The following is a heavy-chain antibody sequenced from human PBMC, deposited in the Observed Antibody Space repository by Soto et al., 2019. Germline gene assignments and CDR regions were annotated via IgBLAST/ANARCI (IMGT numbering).Heavy chain of an antibody. CDR2: ISAYNGNT. J-gene: IGHJ4*02. CDR1: GYTFTSYV. D-gene: IGHD2-15*01. CDR3: VVAAHPYYFDY. V-gene: IGHV1-18*01. Sequence: QVQLVQSGAEVKKPGASVKVSCKASGYTFTSYVISWVRQAPGQGLEWMGGISAYNGNTNYAQKLQGRVTMTTDTATSTAYMELRSLRSDDTAVYYCVVAAHPYYFDYWGQGSLVTVSS.